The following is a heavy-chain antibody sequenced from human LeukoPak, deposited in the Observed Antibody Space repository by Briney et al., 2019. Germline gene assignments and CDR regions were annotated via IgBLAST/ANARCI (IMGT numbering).Heavy chain of an antibody. CDR3: AKSVRAYCGGDCFY. CDR1: GFTFSSYA. J-gene: IGHJ4*02. CDR2: ISGSGGST. Sequence: QPGGSLRLSCAASGFTFSSYAMSWVRQAPGKGLEGVSAISGSGGSTYYADSVKGRFTISRDNSKNTLYLQMNSLRAEDTAVHYCAKSVRAYCGGDCFYWGQGTLVTVSS. D-gene: IGHD2-21*01. V-gene: IGHV3-23*01.